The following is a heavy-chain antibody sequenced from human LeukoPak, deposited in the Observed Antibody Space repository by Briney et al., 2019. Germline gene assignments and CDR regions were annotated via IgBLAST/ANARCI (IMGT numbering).Heavy chain of an antibody. CDR1: GFTFSSYA. V-gene: IGHV3-23*01. Sequence: GGSLRLSCAASGFTFSSYAMSWVRQAPGKGLEWVSGISGSGGTMYYADSVKGRFTISRHNSKNTLYLQMNSLRAEDTAVYYCARDVYGMDVWGQGTTVTVSS. CDR2: ISGSGGTM. J-gene: IGHJ6*02. CDR3: ARDVYGMDV.